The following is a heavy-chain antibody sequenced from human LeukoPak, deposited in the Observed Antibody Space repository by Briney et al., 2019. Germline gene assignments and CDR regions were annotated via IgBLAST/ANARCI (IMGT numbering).Heavy chain of an antibody. CDR3: AREGLRGVIMRAVDY. D-gene: IGHD3-10*01. CDR1: GFTFSDYY. V-gene: IGHV3-11*04. CDR2: ISSSGGTI. Sequence: GGSLRLSCAASGFTFSDYYMSRIRQASGKGLEWLSYISSSGGTIYYADSVKGRFTISRDNAKNSLYLQMNSLRAEDTAVYYCAREGLRGVIMRAVDYWGQGTLVTVSS. J-gene: IGHJ4*02.